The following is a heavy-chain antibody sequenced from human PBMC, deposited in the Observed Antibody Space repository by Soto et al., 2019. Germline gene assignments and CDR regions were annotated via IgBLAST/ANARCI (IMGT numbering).Heavy chain of an antibody. V-gene: IGHV4-39*01. CDR2: IYYSGST. CDR1: GGSISSSRYR. CDR3: ATVDGLGVVTPFMDY. Sequence: QLQLQESGPGLVKPSETLSLICTVSGGSISSSRYRWGWVRQPPGKGLEWIGTIYYSGSTHYNPSPKSRVTISVDTSKSQFSLRLNSVTAADTAVYYCATVDGLGVVTPFMDYWGQGTLVTVSS. J-gene: IGHJ4*02. D-gene: IGHD3-3*01.